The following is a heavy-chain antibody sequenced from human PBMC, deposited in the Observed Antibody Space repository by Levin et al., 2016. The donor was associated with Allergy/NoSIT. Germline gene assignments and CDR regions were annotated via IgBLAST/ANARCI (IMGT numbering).Heavy chain of an antibody. CDR3: ALGPLLSGFPVHNWFDP. J-gene: IGHJ5*02. V-gene: IGHV4-31*02. CDR2: IYYSGST. D-gene: IGHD2/OR15-2a*01. Sequence: WIRQPPGKGLEWIGYIYYSGSTYYNPSLKSRVTISVDTSKNQFSLKLSSVTAADTAVYYCALGPLLSGFPVHNWFDPWGQGTLVTVSS.